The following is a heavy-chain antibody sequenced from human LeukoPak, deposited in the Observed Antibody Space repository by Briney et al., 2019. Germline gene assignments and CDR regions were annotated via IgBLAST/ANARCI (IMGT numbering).Heavy chain of an antibody. CDR2: IYYSGST. J-gene: IGHJ6*02. CDR1: GGSISSSSYS. Sequence: SETLSLTCTVSGGSISSSSYSWGWIRQPPGKGLEWIGSIYYSGSTYYNPSLKSRVTISVDTSKNQFSLKLSSVTAADTAVYYCARRAYCSSTSCYMSPYYYYYGMDVWGQGTTVTVSS. V-gene: IGHV4-39*01. D-gene: IGHD2-2*02. CDR3: ARRAYCSSTSCYMSPYYYYYGMDV.